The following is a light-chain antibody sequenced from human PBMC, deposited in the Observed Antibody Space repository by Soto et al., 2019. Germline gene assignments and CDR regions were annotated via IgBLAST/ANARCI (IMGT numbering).Light chain of an antibody. J-gene: IGKJ4*01. CDR1: QSFRNNY. CDR3: QQYVSIPLT. V-gene: IGKV3-20*01. CDR2: GVS. Sequence: EVVLTQSPGTLSLSPGERATLSCRASQSFRNNYLAWYQQRPGQAPRLLIYGVSRRASGIPDRFSGSGSEADFTLTISRLEPEDFAVYHCQQYVSIPLTFGGGTKVEIK.